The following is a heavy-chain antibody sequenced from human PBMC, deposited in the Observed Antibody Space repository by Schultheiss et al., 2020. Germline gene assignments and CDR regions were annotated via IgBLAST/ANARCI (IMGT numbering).Heavy chain of an antibody. CDR2: INPNSGGT. D-gene: IGHD2-2*01. J-gene: IGHJ4*02. CDR1: GYTFTGYY. V-gene: IGHV1-2*02. CDR3: ARDKSGSSVPGGY. Sequence: ASLKVSCKASGYTFTGYYMHWVRQAPGQGLEWMGWINPNSGGTNYAQKFQGRVTMTRDTSISTAYMELSRLRSDDTAVYYCARDKSGSSVPGGYWGQGTLVTVTS.